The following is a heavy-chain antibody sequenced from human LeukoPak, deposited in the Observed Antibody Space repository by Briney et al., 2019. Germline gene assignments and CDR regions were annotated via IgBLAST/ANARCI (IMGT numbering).Heavy chain of an antibody. CDR3: PTGLWFRADKGYFFDP. J-gene: IGHJ5*02. V-gene: IGHV1-3*01. CDR2: VYVVNGKT. CDR1: RYTFFDFS. D-gene: IGHD3-10*01. Sequence: GAVKDSSMPSRYTFFDFSMHAVRQAPGQSVEWMGWVYVVNGKTKYSQKFQGSVTITREASAITTDMELSSLRSEDTAVYCCPTGLWFRADKGYFFDPWGQGTLVTVSS.